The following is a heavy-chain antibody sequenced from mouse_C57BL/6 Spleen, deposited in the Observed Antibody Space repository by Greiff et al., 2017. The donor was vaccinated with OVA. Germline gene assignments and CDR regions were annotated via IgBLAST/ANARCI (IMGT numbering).Heavy chain of an antibody. V-gene: IGHV5-9-1*02. CDR1: GFTFSSYA. CDR3: TRDGYGNYYYYAMDY. CDR2: ISSGGDYI. Sequence: EVKLMESGEGLVKPGGSLKLSCAASGFTFSSYAMSWVRQTPEKRLEWVAYISSGGDYIYYADTVKGRFTISRDNARNTLYLQMSSLKSEDTAMYYCTRDGYGNYYYYAMDYWGQGTSVTVSS. D-gene: IGHD2-1*01. J-gene: IGHJ4*01.